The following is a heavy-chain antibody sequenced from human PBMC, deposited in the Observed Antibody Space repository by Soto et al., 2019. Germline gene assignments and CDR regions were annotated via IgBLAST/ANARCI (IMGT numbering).Heavy chain of an antibody. CDR2: VSYDGTKQ. D-gene: IGHD3-22*01. V-gene: IGHV3-30-3*01. CDR1: GFTFSHYA. CDR3: ARDRVYYYYGSGYYNFDF. Sequence: QVQLLESGGGVVQPGRSLRVSCAASGFTFSHYAMHWVRQAPGKGLEWVAVVSYDGTKQFYADSVKGRFTISRDSSKSTLYLQMNNLRDEDTAVYYCARDRVYYYYGSGYYNFDFWGQGTMVTVSS. J-gene: IGHJ4*02.